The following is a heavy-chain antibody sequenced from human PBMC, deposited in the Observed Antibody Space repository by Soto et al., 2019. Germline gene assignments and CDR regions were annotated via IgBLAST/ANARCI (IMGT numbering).Heavy chain of an antibody. CDR3: AKGVSTSWLRDGFDI. J-gene: IGHJ3*02. CDR2: ISSNSGSV. V-gene: IGHV3-9*01. D-gene: IGHD2-2*01. CDR1: GFSFNNYA. Sequence: EVDLVESGGGLVQPGRSLRLSCAASGFSFNNYAMHWVRQVPRKGLEWVSGISSNSGSVGYADSVKGRFTISRDNGKNSLYLEMNSLTVEDSALYYCAKGVSTSWLRDGFDIWGQGTMVTASS.